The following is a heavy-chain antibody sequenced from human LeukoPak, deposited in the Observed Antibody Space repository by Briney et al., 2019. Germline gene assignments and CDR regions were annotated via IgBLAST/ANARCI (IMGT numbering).Heavy chain of an antibody. CDR2: IIPIFGTA. CDR1: GGTFISYA. V-gene: IGHV1-69*05. D-gene: IGHD2-15*01. CDR3: ARTSCSGGSCYSHYYYYMDV. Sequence: SVKVSCKASGGTFISYAISWVRQAPGQGLEWMGRIIPIFGTANYAQKFQGRVTITTDESTSTAYMELSSLRSEDTAVYYCARTSCSGGSCYSHYYYYMDVWGKGTTVTVSS. J-gene: IGHJ6*03.